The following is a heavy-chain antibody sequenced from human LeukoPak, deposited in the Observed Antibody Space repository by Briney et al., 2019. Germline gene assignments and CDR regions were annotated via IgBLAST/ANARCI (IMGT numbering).Heavy chain of an antibody. CDR3: ARGVGELLSYYYYYYMDV. V-gene: IGHV4-61*01. J-gene: IGHJ6*03. D-gene: IGHD3-10*01. Sequence: SSETLSLTCTVSGYSISTGYYWDWIRQPPGKGLDWIGYISYPGSTNYNPSLNSRVTISIDTSKNQFSLKLSSVTAADTAVYYCARGVGELLSYYYYYYMDVWGKGITVTISS. CDR1: GYSISTGYY. CDR2: ISYPGST.